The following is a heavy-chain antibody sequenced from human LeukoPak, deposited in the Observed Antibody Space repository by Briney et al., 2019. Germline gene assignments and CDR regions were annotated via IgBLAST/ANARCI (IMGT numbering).Heavy chain of an antibody. CDR2: IYSGGST. Sequence: GGSLRLSCAASGFTVSSNYMSWVRQAPGKGLEWVSVIYSGGSTYYADSVKGRFTISRANSKNTLYLQLNSLRAEDTAVYYCARSPLWFGPNFDYWGQGTLVTVSS. CDR1: GFTVSSNY. D-gene: IGHD3-10*01. J-gene: IGHJ4*02. V-gene: IGHV3-53*01. CDR3: ARSPLWFGPNFDY.